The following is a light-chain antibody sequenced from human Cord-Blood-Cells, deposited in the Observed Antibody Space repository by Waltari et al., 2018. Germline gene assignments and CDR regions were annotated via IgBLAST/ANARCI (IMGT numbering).Light chain of an antibody. CDR3: CSYAGV. V-gene: IGLV2-23*01. Sequence: QSALTHPASVSGSPGQSITISCPGTSSDVGSYNLVSWYQHHPGKAPKLRIYEASKRPSGVSNRSSGSKSGNTASLTSSGLQAEDEADYYCCSYAGVFGGGTKLTVL. CDR1: SSDVGSYNL. CDR2: EAS. J-gene: IGLJ3*02.